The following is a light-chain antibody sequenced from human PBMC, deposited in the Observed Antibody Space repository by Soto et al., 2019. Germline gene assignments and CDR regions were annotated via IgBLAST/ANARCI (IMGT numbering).Light chain of an antibody. J-gene: IGKJ4*01. Sequence: EIVMTQSPVTLSVSPGERATLSCRASQSVSSKLAWYQQKRGQAPRLLIHGASTRATGIPARFSGSGSGTEFILTITSLQSEDFALYYCQQYNNWPLTFGGGTKVEMK. CDR2: GAS. CDR3: QQYNNWPLT. V-gene: IGKV3-15*01. CDR1: QSVSSK.